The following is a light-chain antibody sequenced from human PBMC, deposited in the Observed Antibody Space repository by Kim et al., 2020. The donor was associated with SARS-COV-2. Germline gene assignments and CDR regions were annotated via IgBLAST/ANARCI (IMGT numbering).Light chain of an antibody. CDR1: QGISSY. CDR3: QQYYSYPLT. J-gene: IGKJ2*01. Sequence: SASTGDRVTNTCRASQGISSYLAWYQQKPGKAPKLLIYAASTLQSGVPSRFSGSGSGTDFTLTISCLQSEDFATYYCQQYYSYPLTFGQGTKLEI. V-gene: IGKV1-8*01. CDR2: AAS.